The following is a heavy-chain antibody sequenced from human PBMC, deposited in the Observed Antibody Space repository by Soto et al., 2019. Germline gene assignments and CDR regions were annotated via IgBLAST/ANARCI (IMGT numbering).Heavy chain of an antibody. Sequence: QVQLVESGGDLFKPGGSLRLSCAASGYTFSDYYMSWIRQAPGKGLELISYIDTSGTKIYYADSVKGRFTITRDNAKNSLYLEMNSLRDEDTAVYYCASHYDMWSGYLSPVDYWGQGTLVTVSS. D-gene: IGHD3-3*01. J-gene: IGHJ4*02. CDR2: IDTSGTKI. CDR1: GYTFSDYY. CDR3: ASHYDMWSGYLSPVDY. V-gene: IGHV3-11*01.